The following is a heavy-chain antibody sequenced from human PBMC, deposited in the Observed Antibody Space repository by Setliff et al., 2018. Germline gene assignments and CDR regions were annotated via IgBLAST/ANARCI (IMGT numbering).Heavy chain of an antibody. Sequence: PGASLKLSCQASGYNFANHWIAWVRLMPGKGLEYMGRIDPGDSYADYSPSFEGLVTISADKSRTTVYLQWTSLQASDTALYLCARLGRERSTFARLDAWGQGTQVTVSS. CDR3: ARLGRERSTFARLDA. J-gene: IGHJ5*02. V-gene: IGHV5-10-1*01. CDR1: GYNFANHW. D-gene: IGHD1-1*01. CDR2: IDPGDSYA.